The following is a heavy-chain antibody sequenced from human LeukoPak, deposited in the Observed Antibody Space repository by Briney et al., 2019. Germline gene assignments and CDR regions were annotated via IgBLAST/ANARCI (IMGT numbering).Heavy chain of an antibody. J-gene: IGHJ4*02. CDR1: GFTFSDYY. V-gene: IGHV3-11*04. CDR3: ARSPQWELPDY. CDR2: ISSSGSSI. D-gene: IGHD1-26*01. Sequence: PGGSLRLSCAASGFTFSDYYMSLIRQAPGKGLEWIAYISSSGSSIQYAESVRGRFTISRDNAKTSLYLQMNSLRAEDTSVYYCARSPQWELPDYWGQGTLVTVX.